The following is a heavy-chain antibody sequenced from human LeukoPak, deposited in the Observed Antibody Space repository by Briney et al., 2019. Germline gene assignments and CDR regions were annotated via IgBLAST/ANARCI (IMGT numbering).Heavy chain of an antibody. CDR1: GFTFTNYA. CDR2: ISDTYATT. J-gene: IGHJ4*02. D-gene: IGHD2-21*01. V-gene: IGHV3-23*01. Sequence: GGSVRLSCAASGFTFTNYAMTWVRQAPGKGLEWVSSISDTYATTYYTDSVKGRCTISRDNSKNTASLQLNNLRAEDTAVYFCVRHGRFIPFWGQGTLVTVPS. CDR3: VRHGRFIPF.